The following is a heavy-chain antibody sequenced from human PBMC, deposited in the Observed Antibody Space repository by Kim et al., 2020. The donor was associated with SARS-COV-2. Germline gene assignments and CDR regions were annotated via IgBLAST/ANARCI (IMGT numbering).Heavy chain of an antibody. V-gene: IGHV7-4-1*02. J-gene: IGHJ4*02. Sequence: ASVKVSCKASGYTFTNNAISWVRQAPGQGLEWMGWINTDTGNPTYAQAFTRRFVFSVDTSVTTAYLQISSLEAEDTALYYCARVIWVIYRYTDYWGQGTLVTVAS. CDR1: GYTFTNNA. CDR3: ARVIWVIYRYTDY. CDR2: INTDTGNP. D-gene: IGHD3-16*02.